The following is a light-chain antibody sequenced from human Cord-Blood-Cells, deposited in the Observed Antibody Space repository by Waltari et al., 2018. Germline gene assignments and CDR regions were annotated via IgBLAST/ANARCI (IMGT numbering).Light chain of an antibody. CDR2: DAS. CDR1: QYISNY. V-gene: IGKV1-33*01. Sequence: DIQMTQSPFSLSASVGDRVTITCQASQYISNYLNWYQQKPGKAPKLLIYDASNLETVVPSRCSGSGTRTDFTFTINSLQPEDIATDYCQQYDNLPYSFGQGTKLEIK. J-gene: IGKJ2*03. CDR3: QQYDNLPYS.